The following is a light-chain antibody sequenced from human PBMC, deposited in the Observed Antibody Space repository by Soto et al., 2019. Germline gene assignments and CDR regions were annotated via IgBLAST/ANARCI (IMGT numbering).Light chain of an antibody. V-gene: IGKV3-20*01. J-gene: IGKJ1*01. CDR2: GAS. Sequence: EIVLTQSPGTLSLSPGEKATLSCRASQSLSGNYVAWYQQKPGQAPRLLIYGASIRATGIPDRFAGSGSGPDFSLTVSRLEPEDFGVYYCQHRGSSPTFGPGTKVEIK. CDR1: QSLSGNY. CDR3: QHRGSSPT.